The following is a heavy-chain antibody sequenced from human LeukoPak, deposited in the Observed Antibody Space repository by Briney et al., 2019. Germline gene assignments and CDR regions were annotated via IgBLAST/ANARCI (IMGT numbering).Heavy chain of an antibody. J-gene: IGHJ6*03. D-gene: IGHD6-13*01. V-gene: IGHV3-20*04. CDR1: GFTFDDYG. CDR2: INWNGGST. CDR3: ARERSSTDYYYMDV. Sequence: GGSLRLSCAASGFTFDDYGMSWVRQALGKGLEWVSGINWNGGSTGYADSVKGRFTISRDNAKNSLYLQMNSLRAEDTALYYCARERSSTDYYYMDVWGKGTTVTVSS.